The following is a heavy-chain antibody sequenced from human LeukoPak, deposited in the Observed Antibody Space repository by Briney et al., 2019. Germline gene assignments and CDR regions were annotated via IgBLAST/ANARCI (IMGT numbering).Heavy chain of an antibody. CDR2: INHSGST. J-gene: IGHJ4*02. Sequence: SETLSLTCAVYGGSFSGYYWSWIRQPPGKGLEWIGEINHSGSTNYNPSLKSRVTISVDTSKNQFSLKLSSVTAADTAVYYCARHDSSGYYVSYWGQGTLVTVSS. V-gene: IGHV4-34*01. CDR3: ARHDSSGYYVSY. CDR1: GGSFSGYY. D-gene: IGHD3-22*01.